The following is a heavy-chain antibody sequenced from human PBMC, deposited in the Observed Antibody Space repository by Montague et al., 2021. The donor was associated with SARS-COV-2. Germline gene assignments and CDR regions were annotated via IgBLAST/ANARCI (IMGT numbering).Heavy chain of an antibody. D-gene: IGHD1-7*01. CDR3: ARLNYWAPFDF. CDR2: VYHTGNT. Sequence: TLSLTCTVSGGSINSGGYYWTWIRQHPVRGLEWIGYVYHTGNTHYSPSLESRLTISVDTSKNQFSLKLTSLTAADTAIYYCARLNYWAPFDFWGQGALVTVSS. V-gene: IGHV4-31*03. J-gene: IGHJ4*02. CDR1: GGSINSGGYY.